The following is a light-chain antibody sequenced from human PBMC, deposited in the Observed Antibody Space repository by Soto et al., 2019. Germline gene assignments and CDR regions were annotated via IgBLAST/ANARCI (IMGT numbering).Light chain of an antibody. CDR3: SSYTSSSTYV. Sequence: QSALTQPASVSGSPGQSITISCTGTSSDVGAYNYVSWYQHHPGKAPKLLIYDVTNRPSGVSNRFSGSKSGNTASLTISGLQPEDETDYYCSSYTSSSTYVFGLGTKLTVL. J-gene: IGLJ1*01. V-gene: IGLV2-14*03. CDR2: DVT. CDR1: SSDVGAYNY.